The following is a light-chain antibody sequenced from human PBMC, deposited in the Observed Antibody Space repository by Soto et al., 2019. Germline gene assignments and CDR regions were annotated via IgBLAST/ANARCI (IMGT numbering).Light chain of an antibody. J-gene: IGKJ4*01. CDR1: QSVNNN. V-gene: IGKV3-15*01. CDR2: GAS. Sequence: EIILTQSPASLSVSPGERATLSCRASQSVNNNLAWYQQKPGQAPRLLIYGASTRATGIPARFSGSGSGTEFTLTISSLQSEDFAVYYCQQYNNWPPLTFGGGTKVDIK. CDR3: QQYNNWPPLT.